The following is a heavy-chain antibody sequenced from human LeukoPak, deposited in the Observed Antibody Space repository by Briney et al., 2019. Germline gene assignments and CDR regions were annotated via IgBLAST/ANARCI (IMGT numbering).Heavy chain of an antibody. D-gene: IGHD4-17*01. CDR1: GFTFSSYS. J-gene: IGHJ6*03. V-gene: IGHV3-48*01. CDR3: AKTTDNYYYYYMDV. Sequence: GGSLRLSCAASGFTFSSYSMNWARQAPGKGLEWVSYISYSSSTIYYADSVKGRFTISRDNAKNSLYLQMDSLRAEDTAVYYCAKTTDNYYYYYMDVWGKGTTVTVSS. CDR2: ISYSSSTI.